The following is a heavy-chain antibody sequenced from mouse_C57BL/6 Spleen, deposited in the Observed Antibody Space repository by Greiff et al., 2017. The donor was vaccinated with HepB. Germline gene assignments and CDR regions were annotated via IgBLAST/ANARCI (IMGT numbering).Heavy chain of an antibody. Sequence: VQLKESGGGLVKPGGSLKLSCAASGFTFSSYAMSWVRQTPEKRLEWVATISDGGSYTYYPDNVKGRFTISRDNAKNNLYLQMSHLKSEDTAMYYCARGPTVVDYFDYWGQGTTLTVSS. CDR2: ISDGGSYT. J-gene: IGHJ2*01. D-gene: IGHD1-1*01. CDR1: GFTFSSYA. CDR3: ARGPTVVDYFDY. V-gene: IGHV5-4*01.